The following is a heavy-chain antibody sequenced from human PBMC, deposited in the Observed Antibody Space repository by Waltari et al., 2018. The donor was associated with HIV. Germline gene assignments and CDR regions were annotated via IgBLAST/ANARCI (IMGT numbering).Heavy chain of an antibody. CDR1: GDSISGYY. D-gene: IGHD3-22*01. Sequence: QVQLLESGPGLVKPSETLSLTCTVSGDSISGYYWSWIWQPAGKGLEWIGRIYTTGSTNYNPSLKSRVTMSVDTSKNQFSLNLTSVTAADTAVYYCARQGVVVITPRRDFYYGLDVWGQGTTVAV. CDR3: ARQGVVVITPRRDFYYGLDV. CDR2: IYTTGST. V-gene: IGHV4-4*07. J-gene: IGHJ6*02.